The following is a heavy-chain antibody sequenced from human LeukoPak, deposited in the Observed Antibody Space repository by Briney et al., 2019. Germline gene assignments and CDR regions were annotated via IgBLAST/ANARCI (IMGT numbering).Heavy chain of an antibody. CDR2: INHSGST. Sequence: SETLSLTCTVCGGSFSGYYWRWIRQPPGKGLEWIGEINHSGSTNYNPSLKSRVTISVDTSKNQISLKMSSVTAADTAVYYCARKDIVVVVATTSTSFDPWGQGTLVTVSS. CDR3: ARKDIVVVVATTSTSFDP. J-gene: IGHJ5*02. CDR1: GGSFSGYY. D-gene: IGHD2-15*01. V-gene: IGHV4-34*01.